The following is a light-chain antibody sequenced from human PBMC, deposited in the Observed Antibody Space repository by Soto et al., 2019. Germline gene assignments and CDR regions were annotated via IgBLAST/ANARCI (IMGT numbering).Light chain of an antibody. V-gene: IGLV1-47*02. J-gene: IGLJ1*01. CDR2: SNN. CDR3: AAWDDSLSGPHYV. Sequence: QSVLTQPPSASGTPGQRVTISCSGSSSNIGSNYVYWYQQLPGTAPKLLIYSNNQRPSGVPDRFSGSKSGTSASLAISGLRSEDEADYYCAAWDDSLSGPHYVFGTGTKVTVL. CDR1: SSNIGSNY.